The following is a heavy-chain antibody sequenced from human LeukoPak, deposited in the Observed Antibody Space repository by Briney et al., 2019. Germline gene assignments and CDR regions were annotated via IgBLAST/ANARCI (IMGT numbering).Heavy chain of an antibody. J-gene: IGHJ4*02. Sequence: ASVKVSCTTSGYTFTSYAMHWVRQAPGQRLEWMGWINAGNGNTKYSQKFQGRVTITRDTSASTAYMELSSLRSEDTAVYYCARGGGYYSFDYWGQGTLVTVSS. D-gene: IGHD3-22*01. CDR3: ARGGGYYSFDY. CDR1: GYTFTSYA. V-gene: IGHV1-3*01. CDR2: INAGNGNT.